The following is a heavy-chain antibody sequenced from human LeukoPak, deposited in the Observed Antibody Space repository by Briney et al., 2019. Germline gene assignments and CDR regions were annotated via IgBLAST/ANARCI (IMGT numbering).Heavy chain of an antibody. J-gene: IGHJ6*02. CDR1: GGSISSSSYY. CDR3: ARWSYYYYYYGMDV. CDR2: IYYSGST. Sequence: PSETLSLTCTVSGGSISSSSYYWGWIRQPPGKGLEWIGSIYYSGSTYYNPSLKSRVTISVDTSKNQFSLKLSSVTAADTAVYYCARWSYYYYYYGMDVWGQGTTVTVSS. D-gene: IGHD1-26*01. V-gene: IGHV4-39*07.